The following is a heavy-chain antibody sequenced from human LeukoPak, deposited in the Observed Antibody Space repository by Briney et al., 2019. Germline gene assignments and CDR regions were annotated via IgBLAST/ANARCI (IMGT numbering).Heavy chain of an antibody. CDR3: ARAPGLRFLEYYFDY. Sequence: SETLSLTCAVYGGAFSGYYWSWIRQPPGKGLEWIGYIYYSGSTNYNPSLKSRVTISVDTSKNQFSLKLSSVTAADTAVYYCARAPGLRFLEYYFDYWGQGTLVTVSS. J-gene: IGHJ4*02. CDR2: IYYSGST. D-gene: IGHD3-3*01. CDR1: GGAFSGYY. V-gene: IGHV4-59*08.